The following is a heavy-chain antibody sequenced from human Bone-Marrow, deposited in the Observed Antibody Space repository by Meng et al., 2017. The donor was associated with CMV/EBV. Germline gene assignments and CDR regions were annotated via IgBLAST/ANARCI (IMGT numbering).Heavy chain of an antibody. CDR3: ARDAIKIFVVAGVPDV. J-gene: IGHJ6*02. Sequence: GESLKISCAATGFTLSSYWMHWVRQAPGKGLMWVSRIKSDGSSTNYADSVKGRFTISRDNAKKSLYLQMNSLRAEDTAVYYCARDAIKIFVVAGVPDVWGQGTTVTVSS. D-gene: IGHD3-3*01. CDR1: GFTLSSYW. CDR2: IKSDGSST. V-gene: IGHV3-74*01.